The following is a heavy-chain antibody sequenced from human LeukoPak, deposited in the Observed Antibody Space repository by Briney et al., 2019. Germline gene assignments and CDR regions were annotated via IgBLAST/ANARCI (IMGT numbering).Heavy chain of an antibody. D-gene: IGHD3-3*01. CDR1: GYSFTSYW. V-gene: IGHV5-51*01. CDR2: IYPGDSDT. J-gene: IGHJ4*02. Sequence: GESLKISCKGSGYSFTSYWIGWVRQMPGKGLEWMGIIYPGDSDTRYSPSFQGQVTISADKSISTAYLQWSSLKASDTAIYYCARQSDYDFWSGYLYYFDYWGQGTLVTVSS. CDR3: ARQSDYDFWSGYLYYFDY.